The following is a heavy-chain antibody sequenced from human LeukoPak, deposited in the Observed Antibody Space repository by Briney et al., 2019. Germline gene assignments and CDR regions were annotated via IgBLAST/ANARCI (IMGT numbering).Heavy chain of an antibody. CDR1: GFTFVDYA. CDR2: IGWISGSI. V-gene: IGHV3-9*01. CDR3: AKDIMRSMSYYYYYGMDV. D-gene: IGHD3-16*01. Sequence: GGSLRLSCAPLGFTFVDYARHGVGQAPGKGLDGSSGIGWISGSIGYADSVKGRFTISRDNAKNSLYLQMNSLRAEDTALYYCAKDIMRSMSYYYYYGMDVWGQGTTVTVSS. J-gene: IGHJ6*02.